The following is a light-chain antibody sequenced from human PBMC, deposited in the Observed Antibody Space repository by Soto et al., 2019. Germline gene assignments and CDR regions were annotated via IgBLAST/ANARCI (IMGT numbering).Light chain of an antibody. CDR2: EAS. J-gene: IGKJ1*01. V-gene: IGKV1-5*01. CDR3: QQYHRYSWT. CDR1: QSISGW. Sequence: GDRVTITCRASQSISGWLAWYQQKPGKAPKLLIYEASRLESGVPSRFSGSGSGTEFTLTISSLQPDDFATYFCQQYHRYSWTFGQGSKVEIK.